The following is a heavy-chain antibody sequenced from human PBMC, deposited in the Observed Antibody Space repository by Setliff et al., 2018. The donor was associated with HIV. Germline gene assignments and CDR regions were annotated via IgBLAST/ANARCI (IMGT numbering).Heavy chain of an antibody. CDR3: ARAAWESERYLHYMDV. CDR1: GYTFTSYY. J-gene: IGHJ6*03. Sequence: ASVKVSCKAFGYTFTSYYVHWVRQAPGQGLEWMGIINPRGGSTTYAQKFQGRVTLTRDTSTRTVYMELSGLRSADTAVYYCARAAWESERYLHYMDVWGKGTTVTVSS. D-gene: IGHD1-26*01. V-gene: IGHV1-46*01. CDR2: INPRGGST.